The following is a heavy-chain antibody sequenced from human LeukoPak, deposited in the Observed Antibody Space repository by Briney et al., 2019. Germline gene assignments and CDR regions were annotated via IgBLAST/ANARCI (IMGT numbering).Heavy chain of an antibody. Sequence: GGSLRLSCATSGFTLTAYVMMWVRQAPGKGLEWISAISGGTMFYADSVRGRFSISRDNSKNIVHLQMNSLRAEDTAIYYCARGNEKGYWGQGTLVVVSS. V-gene: IGHV3-23*01. J-gene: IGHJ4*02. CDR1: GFTLTAYV. CDR3: ARGNEKGY. CDR2: ISGGTM.